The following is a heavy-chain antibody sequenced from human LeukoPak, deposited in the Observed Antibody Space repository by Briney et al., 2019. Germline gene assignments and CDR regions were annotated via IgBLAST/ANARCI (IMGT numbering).Heavy chain of an antibody. D-gene: IGHD3-9*01. CDR2: IYYSGST. J-gene: IGHJ4*02. Sequence: PSETLSLTCTVSGGSISSSSYDSGWIRQPPGKGLGWIGSIYYSGSTYYNPSLKSRVTISVDTSKNQFSLKLSSVTAADTAVYYCASHVYYDILTGYYKGYYFDYWGQGTLVTVSS. CDR1: GGSISSSSYD. V-gene: IGHV4-39*01. CDR3: ASHVYYDILTGYYKGYYFDY.